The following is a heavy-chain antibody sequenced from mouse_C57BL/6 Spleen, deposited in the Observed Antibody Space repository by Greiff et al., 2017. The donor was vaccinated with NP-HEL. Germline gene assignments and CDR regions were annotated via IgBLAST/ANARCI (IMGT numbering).Heavy chain of an antibody. CDR1: GYAFSSSW. Sequence: QVQLQQSGPELVKPGASVKISCKASGYAFSSSWMNWVQQRPGKGLEWIGRIYPGDGDTNYNGKFKGKATLTADKSSSTAYMQLSSLTSEDSAVYFCARSGDYDPFAYWGQGTLVTVSA. J-gene: IGHJ3*01. D-gene: IGHD2-4*01. CDR2: IYPGDGDT. V-gene: IGHV1-82*01. CDR3: ARSGDYDPFAY.